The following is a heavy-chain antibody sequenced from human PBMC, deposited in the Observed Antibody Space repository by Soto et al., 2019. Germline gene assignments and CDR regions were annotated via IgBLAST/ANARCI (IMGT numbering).Heavy chain of an antibody. D-gene: IGHD3-9*01. CDR1: GFIFSSYG. J-gene: IGHJ4*02. V-gene: IGHV3-33*01. CDR3: TREDEILTGFDY. Sequence: QVQWVESGGGVVQPGRSLRLSCAASGFIFSSYGMHWVRQAPGKGLERVAAIWNDGSNKDYAHSVKGRFTISRDNSTNTVYLQMNSLRGEDTAMYYCTREDEILTGFDYWGQGTLVTVSS. CDR2: IWNDGSNK.